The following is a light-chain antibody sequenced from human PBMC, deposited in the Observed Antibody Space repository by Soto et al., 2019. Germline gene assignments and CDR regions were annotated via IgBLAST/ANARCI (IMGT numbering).Light chain of an antibody. V-gene: IGLV2-23*01. CDR2: EGS. CDR1: SSDVGNYDL. J-gene: IGLJ1*01. CDR3: CSYASSGTYV. Sequence: QAVLTQPASVSGSPGQSITISCTGASSDVGNYDLVSWYQQHPGKAPKLMLSEGSKRPSGVSNRFSGSKSGNTASLTISGLQAEDEADYYCCSYASSGTYVFGTGTKVTVL.